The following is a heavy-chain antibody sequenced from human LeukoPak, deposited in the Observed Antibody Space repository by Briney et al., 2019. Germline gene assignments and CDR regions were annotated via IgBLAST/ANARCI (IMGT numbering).Heavy chain of an antibody. CDR2: ISGSGGST. CDR3: ARRDTVTVDY. Sequence: TGGSLRLSCVVSGFTFSSYAMSWVRQAPGKGLEWVSSISGSGGSTFYADSVKGRFTISRDNSRNTLYLQMNSLRAEDTAVYYCARRDTVTVDYWGQGTLVTVSS. CDR1: GFTFSSYA. V-gene: IGHV3-23*01. J-gene: IGHJ4*02. D-gene: IGHD4-17*01.